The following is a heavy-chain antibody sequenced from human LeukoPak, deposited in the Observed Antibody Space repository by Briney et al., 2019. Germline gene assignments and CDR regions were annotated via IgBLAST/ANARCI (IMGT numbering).Heavy chain of an antibody. CDR3: AKDFSVYYYDSRVLDY. J-gene: IGHJ4*02. V-gene: IGHV3-48*01. D-gene: IGHD3-22*01. Sequence: GGSLRLSCAASGFTFSTCSMNWVRQAPGKGLEWVSYISSSGVTIYYADSVKGRLTISRDNAKNSLYLQMNRLRAEDTAVYYCAKDFSVYYYDSRVLDYWGQGTLVTVSS. CDR1: GFTFSTCS. CDR2: ISSSGVTI.